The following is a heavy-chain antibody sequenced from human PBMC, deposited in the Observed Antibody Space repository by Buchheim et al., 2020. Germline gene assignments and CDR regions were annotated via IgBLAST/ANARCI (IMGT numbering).Heavy chain of an antibody. CDR1: GYTFTSYY. CDR2: INPSGGST. Sequence: QVQLVQSGAEVKKPGASVKVSCKASGYTFTSYYMHWVRQAPGQGLEWMGIINPSGGSTSYAQKFQGRVTMTRDTSTSTVYMELSSLRSEDTAVYYCARAFEQSIGVWDYHDSSGYLGWFDPWGQGTL. V-gene: IGHV1-46*01. CDR3: ARAFEQSIGVWDYHDSSGYLGWFDP. D-gene: IGHD3-22*01. J-gene: IGHJ5*02.